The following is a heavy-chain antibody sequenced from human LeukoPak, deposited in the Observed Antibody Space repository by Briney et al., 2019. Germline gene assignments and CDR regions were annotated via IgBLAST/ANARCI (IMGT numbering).Heavy chain of an antibody. V-gene: IGHV3-30*01. Sequence: GGSLRLSCAASGFTFSSYAMHWVRQAPGKGLERVAVISYDGSNKYYADSVKGRFTISRDNSKNTLYLQMNSLRAEDAAVYYCAKGPDFWSGLSDYWGQGTLVTVSS. CDR1: GFTFSSYA. CDR2: ISYDGSNK. D-gene: IGHD3-3*01. J-gene: IGHJ4*02. CDR3: AKGPDFWSGLSDY.